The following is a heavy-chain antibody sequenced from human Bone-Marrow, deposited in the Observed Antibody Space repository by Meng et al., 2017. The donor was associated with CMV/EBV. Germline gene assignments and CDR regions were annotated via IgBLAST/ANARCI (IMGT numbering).Heavy chain of an antibody. J-gene: IGHJ6*02. CDR2: IIPILGIA. CDR3: ARDFGRVVPAASPGYYGMDV. Sequence: SVKVSCKASGGTFSSYAISWVRQAPGQGLEWMGGIIPILGIANYAQKFQGRVTITADKSTSTAYMELSSLRSEDTAVYYCARDFGRVVPAASPGYYGMDVWGQGTTVTVSS. CDR1: GGTFSSYA. D-gene: IGHD2-2*01. V-gene: IGHV1-69*10.